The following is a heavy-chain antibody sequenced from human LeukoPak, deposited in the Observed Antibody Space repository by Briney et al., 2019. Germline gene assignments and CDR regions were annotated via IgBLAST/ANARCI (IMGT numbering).Heavy chain of an antibody. V-gene: IGHV1-2*06. CDR1: GYTFTGYY. CDR2: INPNSGGT. Sequence: ASVKVSCTASGYTFTGYYMHWVRQAPGQGLEWMGRINPNSGGTNYAQKFQGRVTMTRDTSISTAYMELSRLRSDDTAVYYCARASRQLVPFSYWGQGTLVTVSS. D-gene: IGHD6-6*01. CDR3: ARASRQLVPFSY. J-gene: IGHJ4*02.